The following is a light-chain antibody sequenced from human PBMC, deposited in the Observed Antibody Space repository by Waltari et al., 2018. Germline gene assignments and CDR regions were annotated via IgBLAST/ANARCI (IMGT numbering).Light chain of an antibody. CDR3: TSYGGVNVLGVL. CDR2: GVT. Sequence: QSALTQPPSASGSPGQSVTISCAGTHSDVGTYNYVPWSQHHPGKAPKLLIDGVTERLPGVPDRFSGSKSGTTASLTVSGLQADDEADYYCTSYGGVNVLGVLFGGGTKLTVL. CDR1: HSDVGTYNY. V-gene: IGLV2-8*01. J-gene: IGLJ2*01.